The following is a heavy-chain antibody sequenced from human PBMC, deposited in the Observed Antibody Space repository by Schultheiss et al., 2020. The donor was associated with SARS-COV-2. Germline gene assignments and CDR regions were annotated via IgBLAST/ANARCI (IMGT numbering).Heavy chain of an antibody. CDR2: ISSSSSTI. D-gene: IGHD4-17*01. V-gene: IGHV3-48*01. CDR3: ARDLPYGDPYYFDY. Sequence: GGSLRLSCAASGFTFSSYSMNWVRQAPGKGLEWVSYISSSSSTIYYADSVKGRFTISRDNAKNSLYLQMNSLRAEDTAVYYCARDLPYGDPYYFDYWGQGTLVTVSS. CDR1: GFTFSSYS. J-gene: IGHJ4*02.